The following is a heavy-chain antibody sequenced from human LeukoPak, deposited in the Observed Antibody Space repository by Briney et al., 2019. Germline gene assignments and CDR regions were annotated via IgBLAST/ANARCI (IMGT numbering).Heavy chain of an antibody. Sequence: GGSLRLSCAASGFTFSNYAMSWVRQAPGKGLEWFSTISNGGGSTYYADSVKDRFTVSRDISKNTVYLQMNSLRAEDTAVYYCARVYINYYFDYWGQGTLVTVSS. CDR2: ISNGGGST. CDR3: ARVYINYYFDY. D-gene: IGHD4-11*01. V-gene: IGHV3-23*01. CDR1: GFTFSNYA. J-gene: IGHJ4*02.